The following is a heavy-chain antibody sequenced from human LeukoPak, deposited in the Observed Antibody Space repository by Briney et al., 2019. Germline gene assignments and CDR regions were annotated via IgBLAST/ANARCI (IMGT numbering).Heavy chain of an antibody. Sequence: GGSLRLSCSPSGFTFSRYPMHWVRQAPGKGLEYVSAISGNGGSTYYADSVKGRFTISRDNSKNTLYLQMSSLRTEDTAIYYCAKAQYDFWSGLDYWGQGTLVTVSS. D-gene: IGHD3-3*01. CDR1: GFTFSRYP. CDR3: AKAQYDFWSGLDY. CDR2: ISGNGGST. V-gene: IGHV3-64D*09. J-gene: IGHJ4*02.